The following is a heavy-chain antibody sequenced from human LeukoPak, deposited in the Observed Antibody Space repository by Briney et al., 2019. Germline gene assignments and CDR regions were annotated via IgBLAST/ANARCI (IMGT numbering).Heavy chain of an antibody. D-gene: IGHD3-10*01. CDR3: AKAEGGMVRGVFPPYFDY. CDR1: GFTFDDYA. CDR2: ISWNSGSI. J-gene: IGHJ4*02. Sequence: PGGSLRLSCAASGFTFDDYAMHWVRQAPGKGLEWVSGISWNSGSIGYADSVKGRFTISRDNAKNSLYLQMNSLRAEDMALYYCAKAEGGMVRGVFPPYFDYWGQGTLVTVSS. V-gene: IGHV3-9*03.